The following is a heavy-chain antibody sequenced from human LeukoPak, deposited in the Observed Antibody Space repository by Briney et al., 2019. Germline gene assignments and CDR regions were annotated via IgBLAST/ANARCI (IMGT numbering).Heavy chain of an antibody. J-gene: IGHJ4*02. CDR2: IYYTGGT. CDR3: ARGGVSSSWSPGY. CDR1: GGSISGHY. D-gene: IGHD6-13*01. Sequence: SETLSLTCTVSGGSISGHYWSWIRQPPGKGLEWIGYIYYTGGTSYNPSLKGRVTISVDTSKKQFSLKVSSVTAADTAVYYCARGGVSSSWSPGYWGQGTLVTVCS. V-gene: IGHV4-59*11.